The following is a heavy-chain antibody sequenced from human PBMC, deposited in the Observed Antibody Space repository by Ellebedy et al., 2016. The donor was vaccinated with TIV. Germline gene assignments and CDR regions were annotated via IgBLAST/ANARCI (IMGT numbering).Heavy chain of an antibody. CDR3: AREQISQGGWHYYYYYGMDV. CDR1: GGTFSSYA. J-gene: IGHJ6*02. CDR2: IIPILGIA. V-gene: IGHV1-69*04. D-gene: IGHD6-19*01. Sequence: ASVKVSCKASGGTFSSYAISWVRQAPGQGLEWMGRIIPILGIANYAQKFQGRVTITADKSTSTAYMELSSLRSEDTAVYYCAREQISQGGWHYYYYYGMDVWGQGTTVTVSS.